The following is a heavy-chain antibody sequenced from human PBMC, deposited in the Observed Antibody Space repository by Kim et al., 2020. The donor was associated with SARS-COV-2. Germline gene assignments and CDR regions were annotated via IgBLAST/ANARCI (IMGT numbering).Heavy chain of an antibody. CDR1: GGSISSYY. CDR2: IYYSGST. Sequence: SETLSLTCTVSGGSISSYYWSWIRQPPGKGLEWIGYIYYSGSTNYNPSLKSRVTISVDTSKNQFSLKLSSVTAADTAVYYCARGLTTVTTFGFYYYYYYMDVWGKGTTVTVSS. CDR3: ARGLTTVTTFGFYYYYYYMDV. V-gene: IGHV4-59*01. D-gene: IGHD4-17*01. J-gene: IGHJ6*03.